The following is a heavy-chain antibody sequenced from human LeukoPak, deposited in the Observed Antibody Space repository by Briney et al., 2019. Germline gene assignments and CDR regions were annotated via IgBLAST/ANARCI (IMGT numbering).Heavy chain of an antibody. CDR1: GFTFSTYA. CDR2: ISGSGGST. D-gene: IGHD5-18*01. CDR3: AKGTTGMAPRGYFDD. J-gene: IGHJ4*02. Sequence: GGSLRLSCTASGFTFSTYAMNWVRQAPGKGLEWVSVISGSGGSTYYADSVKGRFTISRDNSKNTLYLQMNSLTVEDTAVYYCAKGTTGMAPRGYFDDWGQGTLVTVSS. V-gene: IGHV3-23*01.